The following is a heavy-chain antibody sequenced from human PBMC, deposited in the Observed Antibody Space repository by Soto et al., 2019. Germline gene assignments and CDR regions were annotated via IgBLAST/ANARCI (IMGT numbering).Heavy chain of an antibody. CDR1: GGSVSSYY. J-gene: IGHJ5*02. CDR2: IYYSGST. V-gene: IGHV4-59*02. Sequence: SETLSLTCTVSGGSVSSYYWSWIRQPPGKGLEWIGYIYYSGSTNYKPSLKSRVTISVETSKNQFSLKLSSVTAADTAVYYCARVVGYDILTGYYNPYNWFDPWGQGTLVTVSS. D-gene: IGHD3-9*01. CDR3: ARVVGYDILTGYYNPYNWFDP.